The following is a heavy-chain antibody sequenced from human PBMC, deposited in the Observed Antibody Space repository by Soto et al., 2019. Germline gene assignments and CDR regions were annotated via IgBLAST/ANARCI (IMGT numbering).Heavy chain of an antibody. CDR3: ARVGRTSGYEFQH. D-gene: IGHD6-13*01. J-gene: IGHJ1*01. V-gene: IGHV3-74*01. Sequence: EVLLLESGGGLVQPGGSLRLSCAASGFTLSSYWMYWVRQAPGKGLVWVSHINTDGTTTYYADSVKGRFTISRDNAKNTLYLKMSSLRAEDTAVYYCARVGRTSGYEFQHWGQGNLVTVSS. CDR2: INTDGTTT. CDR1: GFTLSSYW.